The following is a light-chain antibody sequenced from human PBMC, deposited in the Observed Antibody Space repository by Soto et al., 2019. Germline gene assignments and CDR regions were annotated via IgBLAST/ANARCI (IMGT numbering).Light chain of an antibody. CDR1: QSVSSIY. CDR3: QQYDSSALT. CDR2: GAS. J-gene: IGKJ4*01. Sequence: EIVLTQSPGTLYLSPGERATLSCRASQSVSSIYLAWYQQKPGHAPRLLIYGASSRPTGIPDRFSGSGYGKDFTLTISRLETEYFAVYYCQQYDSSALTFGGGTKVDIK. V-gene: IGKV3-20*01.